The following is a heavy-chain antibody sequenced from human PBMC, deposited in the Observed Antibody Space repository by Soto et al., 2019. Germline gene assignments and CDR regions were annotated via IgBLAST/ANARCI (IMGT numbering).Heavy chain of an antibody. CDR1: GYSSSNYY. D-gene: IGHD2-21*02. V-gene: IGHV1-46*01. CDR2: VNPNGEST. CDR3: ASVTTICSN. J-gene: IGHJ4*02. Sequence: QEEVVQSGAEVKEPGASVKVSCKASGYSSSNYYTHWVRQAPGQGLEWMGIVNPNGESTNYAQRFQGRVALTRDTSTNTDYMELSRLTSDDTAIYFCASVTTICSNWGQGTLVTVSS.